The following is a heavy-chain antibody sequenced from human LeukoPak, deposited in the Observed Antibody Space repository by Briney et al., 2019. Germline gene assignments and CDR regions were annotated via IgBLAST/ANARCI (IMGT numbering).Heavy chain of an antibody. D-gene: IGHD3-10*01. CDR2: IYYSGST. CDR1: GGSISSYY. CDR3: ARSVVRGVIVL. Sequence: SETLSLTCTVSGGSISSYYWSWIRQPPGKGLEWIGYIYYSGSTNYNPSLKSRVTISVDTSKNQFSLKLSSVTAADTAVYYCARSVVRGVIVLWGQGTLVTVSS. J-gene: IGHJ4*02. V-gene: IGHV4-59*08.